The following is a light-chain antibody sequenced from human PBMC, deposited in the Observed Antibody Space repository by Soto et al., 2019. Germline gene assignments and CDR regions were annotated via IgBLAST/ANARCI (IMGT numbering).Light chain of an antibody. V-gene: IGKV1-5*03. CDR1: QSISSW. Sequence: PSALGACVEGIGPSTFRASQSISSWLAWYQQKPGKAPKLLIYKASSLESGVPSRFSGSGSGTEFTLTISSLQPDDFATYYCQQYNSYWTFGQGTKVDI. J-gene: IGKJ1*01. CDR2: KAS. CDR3: QQYNSYWT.